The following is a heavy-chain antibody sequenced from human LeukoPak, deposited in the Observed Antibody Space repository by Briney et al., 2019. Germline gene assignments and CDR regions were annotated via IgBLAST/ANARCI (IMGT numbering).Heavy chain of an antibody. D-gene: IGHD5-24*01. Sequence: GGSLRLSCSGSGFTFGDHAMSWVRQAPGKGLEWVGFIRSKAYRGTTEYAASVKGRFSISRDDSSSIAYLQMNSLKTEDTAVYYCARGPIQLWIHNAMDVWGQGTTVTVSS. J-gene: IGHJ6*02. CDR1: GFTFGDHA. CDR2: IRSKAYRGTT. CDR3: ARGPIQLWIHNAMDV. V-gene: IGHV3-49*04.